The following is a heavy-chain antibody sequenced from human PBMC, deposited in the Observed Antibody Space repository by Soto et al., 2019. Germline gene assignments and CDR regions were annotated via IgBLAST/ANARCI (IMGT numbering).Heavy chain of an antibody. CDR2: ISADNGDT. V-gene: IGHV1-18*01. D-gene: IGHD3-16*01. J-gene: IGHJ6*02. CDR1: GYSFDRYG. CDR3: ARELFLSTAGAGRYHNYFYAMDV. Sequence: QIQLVQSGGEMKKSGASVKVSCKASGYSFDRYGISWVRQAPGQRPEWMGWISADNGDTRLSQNVQGRLTLTTDTSTNTAYMDLRSLSSDDTAVYYCARELFLSTAGAGRYHNYFYAMDVWGQGTTVTVSS.